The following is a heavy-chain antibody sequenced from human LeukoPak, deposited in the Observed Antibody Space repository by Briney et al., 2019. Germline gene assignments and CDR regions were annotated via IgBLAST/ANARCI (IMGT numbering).Heavy chain of an antibody. V-gene: IGHV1-69*13. J-gene: IGHJ5*02. D-gene: IGHD2-8*01. CDR3: ARGEQPLGYCSNGVCPRYWFDP. CDR1: GGTFNSYA. Sequence: SVTVSCKASGGTFNSYAINWVRQAPAQGLEWMGGIIPIFGTTKYAQKFQGRVTITADESTSIAYMELSSLRSEDTAVYYCARGEQPLGYCSNGVCPRYWFDPWGQGTLVTVSS. CDR2: IIPIFGTT.